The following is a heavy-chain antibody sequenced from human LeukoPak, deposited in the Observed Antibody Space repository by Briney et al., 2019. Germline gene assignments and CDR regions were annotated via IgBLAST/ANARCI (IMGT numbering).Heavy chain of an antibody. V-gene: IGHV3-30*03. D-gene: IGHD3-3*01. CDR2: ISYDGSNA. J-gene: IGHJ5*02. CDR1: GFAFGTYG. Sequence: GGSLRLSCAASGFAFGTYGMHWVRQAPGKGLAWVAIISYDGSNAYYADSVKGRFTISRDNSKDTLYLQMSSLRPEDTAVYYCARGSNDFTNWFDPWGQGTLVTVSS. CDR3: ARGSNDFTNWFDP.